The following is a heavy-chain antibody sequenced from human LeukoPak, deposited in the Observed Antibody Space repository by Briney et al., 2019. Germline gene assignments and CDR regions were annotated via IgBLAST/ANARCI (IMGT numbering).Heavy chain of an antibody. Sequence: WVSRINTDGTTTSYADSVKGRFTVSRDNAKNTLYLQINSLRAEDTAVYYCARDFLHGGVWGQGTLVTVSP. V-gene: IGHV3-74*01. D-gene: IGHD3-10*01. CDR2: INTDGTTT. J-gene: IGHJ4*02. CDR3: ARDFLHGGV.